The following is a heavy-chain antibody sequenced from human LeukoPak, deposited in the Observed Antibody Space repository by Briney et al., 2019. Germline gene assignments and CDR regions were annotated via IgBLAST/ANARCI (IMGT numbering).Heavy chain of an antibody. V-gene: IGHV4-59*08. J-gene: IGHJ4*02. CDR1: GGSISSYY. Sequence: SETLSLTCTVSGGSISSYYWSWIRQPPGKGLEWIGYIYYSGSTNYNPSLKSRVTISVDTSKNQFSLKLSSVTAADTAVYYCASTRLKRTTLIDYWGQGTLVTVSS. CDR2: IYYSGST. D-gene: IGHD1-14*01. CDR3: ASTRLKRTTLIDY.